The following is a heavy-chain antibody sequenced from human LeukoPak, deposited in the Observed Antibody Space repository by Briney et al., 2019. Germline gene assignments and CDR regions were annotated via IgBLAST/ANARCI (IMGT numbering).Heavy chain of an antibody. CDR1: GFTLSRYW. D-gene: IGHD2-2*01. J-gene: IGHJ4*02. Sequence: GGSLRLSCAASGFTLSRYWMSWVRQAPGRGVEWVANINQDGSEKNYVDSVKGRFTISRDNAKNSLYLQMNSLRAEDTAVYYCARAYQTDYWGQGTLVTVSS. CDR2: INQDGSEK. CDR3: ARAYQTDY. V-gene: IGHV3-7*05.